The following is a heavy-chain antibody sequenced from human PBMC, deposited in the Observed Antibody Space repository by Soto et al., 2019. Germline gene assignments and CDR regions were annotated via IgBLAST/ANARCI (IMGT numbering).Heavy chain of an antibody. CDR1: GFSLSNARMG. CDR2: IFSNDEK. CDR3: ARTPTYSNYVGTNWFDP. V-gene: IGHV2-26*01. D-gene: IGHD4-4*01. Sequence: QLTLKESGPVLVKPTETLTLTCTVSGFSLSNARMGVSWIRQPPGKALEWLAHIFSNDEKSYSTSLKSRLTISKDTSKSQVVLTMTNMDPVDTATYYCARTPTYSNYVGTNWFDPWGQGTLVTVSS. J-gene: IGHJ5*02.